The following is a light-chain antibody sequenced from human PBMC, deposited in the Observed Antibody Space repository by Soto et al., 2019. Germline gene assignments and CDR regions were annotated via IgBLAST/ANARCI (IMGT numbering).Light chain of an antibody. J-gene: IGKJ1*01. CDR1: TTISTY. V-gene: IGKV1-39*01. Sequence: IQMTQSPSSLSASVGDRVTITCRASTTISTYLNWYQQKPGKAPKLLIYASSNWQSGGPSRFSGSGSGTDFALTITSLQSEDVATYICQQSYAMPWTFGQGTKVEV. CDR2: ASS. CDR3: QQSYAMPWT.